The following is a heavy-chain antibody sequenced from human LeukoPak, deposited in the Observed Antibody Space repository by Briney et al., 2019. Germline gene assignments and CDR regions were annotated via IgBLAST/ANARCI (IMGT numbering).Heavy chain of an antibody. CDR2: ISYDGSNK. CDR3: ARSSSWLRGWGYYFDY. D-gene: IGHD6-13*01. J-gene: IGHJ4*02. V-gene: IGHV3-30*03. CDR1: GFTFSSYG. Sequence: GGSLRLSCAASGFTFSSYGMHWVRQAPGKGLEWVAVISYDGSNKYYADSVKGRFTISRDNSKNTLYLQMNSLRAEDTAVYYCARSSSWLRGWGYYFDYWGQGTLVTVSS.